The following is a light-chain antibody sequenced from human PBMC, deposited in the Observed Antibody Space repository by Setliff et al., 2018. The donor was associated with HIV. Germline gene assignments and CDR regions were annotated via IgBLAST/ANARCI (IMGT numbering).Light chain of an antibody. J-gene: IGKJ1*01. Sequence: DIVMTQSPDSLAVSLGERATINCKSSQSLLSRSNNKIYLAWYQQTPGQPPKLLFFWASARESGVPDRFSASGSATDFTLTISSLQAEDVAVYYCQQYYANPPTFGRGTKVDNK. CDR1: QSLLSRSNNKIY. CDR3: QQYYANPPT. V-gene: IGKV4-1*01. CDR2: WAS.